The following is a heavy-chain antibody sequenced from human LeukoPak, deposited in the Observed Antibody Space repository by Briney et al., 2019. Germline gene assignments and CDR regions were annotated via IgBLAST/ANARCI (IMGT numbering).Heavy chain of an antibody. CDR3: ARDRKGLLWFGESDYYYYGMDV. Sequence: GRSLRLSCAASGFTFSSYAMHWVRQAPGKGLEWVAVISYDGSNKYYADSVRGRFTISRDNSKNTLYLQMNSLRAEDTAVYYCARDRKGLLWFGESDYYYYGMDVWGQGTTVTVSS. D-gene: IGHD3-10*01. V-gene: IGHV3-30-3*01. CDR2: ISYDGSNK. J-gene: IGHJ6*02. CDR1: GFTFSSYA.